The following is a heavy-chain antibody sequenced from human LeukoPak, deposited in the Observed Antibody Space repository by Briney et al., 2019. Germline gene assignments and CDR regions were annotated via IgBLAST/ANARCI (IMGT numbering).Heavy chain of an antibody. D-gene: IGHD1-26*01. CDR1: GYTFSRYW. V-gene: IGHV3-7*01. CDR3: ARDLVGDSDY. CDR2: IKQDGSEK. Sequence: GGSLRLSCADSGYTFSRYWMSWVRQAPGKGLEWVANIKQDGSEKYYVDSVKGRFTISRDNAKNSLYLQMNSLRAEDTAVYYCARDLVGDSDYWGQGTLVTVSS. J-gene: IGHJ4*02.